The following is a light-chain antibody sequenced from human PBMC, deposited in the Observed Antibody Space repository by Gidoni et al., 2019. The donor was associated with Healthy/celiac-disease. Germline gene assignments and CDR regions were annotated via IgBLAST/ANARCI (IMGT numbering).Light chain of an antibody. Sequence: QSALTQPASVSGSPGQSSTISCTGNSSDVGRYNLVSWYHQHPGKAPKLMIYEVSKRPSGVSNRFSGSKSGNTASLTISGLQAEDEADYYCCSYAGSSTYVFGTGTKITVL. V-gene: IGLV2-23*02. CDR3: CSYAGSSTYV. CDR2: EVS. J-gene: IGLJ1*01. CDR1: SSDVGRYNL.